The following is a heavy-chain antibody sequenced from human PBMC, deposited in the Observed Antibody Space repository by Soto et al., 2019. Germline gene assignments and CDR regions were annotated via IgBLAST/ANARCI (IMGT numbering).Heavy chain of an antibody. CDR3: ARDGRVGYCTNGVCGGWAFDI. D-gene: IGHD2-8*01. CDR1: GGTFSSYA. CDR2: IIPIFGTA. J-gene: IGHJ3*02. Sequence: ASVKVSCKASGGTFSSYAISWVRQAPGQGLEWMGGIIPIFGTANYAQKFQGRVTITADESASTAYMELSSLRSEDTAVYYCARDGRVGYCTNGVCGGWAFDIWGQGTMVTVSS. V-gene: IGHV1-69*13.